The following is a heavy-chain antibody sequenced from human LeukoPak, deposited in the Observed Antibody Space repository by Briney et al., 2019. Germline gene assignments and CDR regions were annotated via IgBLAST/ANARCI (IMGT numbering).Heavy chain of an antibody. CDR3: ARQDGNSKYYFDY. D-gene: IGHD1-1*01. J-gene: IGHJ4*02. CDR1: GYSFTYYW. CDR2: IYPGDSDT. V-gene: IGHV5-51*01. Sequence: GESLKISCKGSGYSFTYYWIGWVRQMPGKGLEWMGIIYPGDSDTRYRPSFQGQVTISVDKSISTAYLQWSSLKASDTAMYYCARQDGNSKYYFDYWGQGTLVTVST.